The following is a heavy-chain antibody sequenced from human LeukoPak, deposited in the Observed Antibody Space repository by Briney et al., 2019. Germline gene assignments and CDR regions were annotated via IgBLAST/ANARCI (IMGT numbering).Heavy chain of an antibody. CDR1: GFTFSSYA. CDR2: ISGSGGST. Sequence: QPGGSLRLSCAASGFTFSSYAMSWVRQAPGKGLEWVSAISGSGGSTYYADSVKGRFTISRDNSKNTLYLQMNGLRAEDTAVYYCAKVGEAARTPDYFDYWGQGTLVTVSS. J-gene: IGHJ4*02. CDR3: AKVGEAARTPDYFDY. D-gene: IGHD6-6*01. V-gene: IGHV3-23*01.